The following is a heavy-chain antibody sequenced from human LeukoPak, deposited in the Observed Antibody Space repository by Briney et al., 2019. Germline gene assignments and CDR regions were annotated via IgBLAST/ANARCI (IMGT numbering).Heavy chain of an antibody. CDR2: IYTTGDT. CDR3: ARRLGRKFGERFYYYHYMDV. CDR1: GGSISRGTYY. D-gene: IGHD3-10*01. V-gene: IGHV4-61*02. Sequence: SETLSLTCTVSGGSISRGTYYWSWIRQPAGKGLEWIGRIYTTGDTNYNPSLKSRVTMSIDTSKNQFSLKLSSVTAADTAVYYCARRLGRKFGERFYYYHYMDVWGKGTTVTISS. J-gene: IGHJ6*03.